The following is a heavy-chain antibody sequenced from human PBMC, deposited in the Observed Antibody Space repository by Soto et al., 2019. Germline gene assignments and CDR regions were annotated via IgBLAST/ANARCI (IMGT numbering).Heavy chain of an antibody. J-gene: IGHJ4*02. CDR2: INPSGGST. CDR3: ARDPSYDFWSGYLYYFDY. V-gene: IGHV1-46*01. Sequence: GASVKVSCKASGYTFTSYYMHWVRQAPGQGLEWMGIINPSGGSTSYAQKFQGRVTMTRDTSTSTVYMELSSLRSEDTAVYYCARDPSYDFWSGYLYYFDYWGQGTLGTVS. D-gene: IGHD3-3*01. CDR1: GYTFTSYY.